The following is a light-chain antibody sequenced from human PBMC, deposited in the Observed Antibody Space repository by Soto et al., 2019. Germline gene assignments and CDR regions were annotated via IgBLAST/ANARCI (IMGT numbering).Light chain of an antibody. V-gene: IGKV1-5*01. CDR3: QQYNSYPPT. J-gene: IGKJ4*01. CDR2: DAS. Sequence: DIPMTQSPSTLSASVGDRVTITCRASQSISSWLAWYQQKPGKAPKLLIYDASSLESGVPSRFSDSGSGKVFTLTISSLQPDDFATYYCQQYNSYPPTFGGGTKVEIK. CDR1: QSISSW.